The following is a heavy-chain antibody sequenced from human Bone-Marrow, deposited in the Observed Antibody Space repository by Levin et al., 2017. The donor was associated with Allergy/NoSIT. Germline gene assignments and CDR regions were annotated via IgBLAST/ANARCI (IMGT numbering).Heavy chain of an antibody. V-gene: IGHV4-4*02. J-gene: IGHJ4*02. CDR2: ISGTGTP. CDR1: GDSFRSGNW. D-gene: IGHD3-9*01. Sequence: SETQSLTCAVSGDSFRSGNWWSWIRQPPGKGLEWIGEISGTGTPNYNPSLKSRVIITLDKSTNHFSLNLNSVTAADSAVYYCVKTGLWCVDYWGQGVLVTVSS. CDR3: VKTGLWCVDY.